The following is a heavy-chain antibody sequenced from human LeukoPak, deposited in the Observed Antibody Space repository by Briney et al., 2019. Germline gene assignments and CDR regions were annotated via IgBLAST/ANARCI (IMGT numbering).Heavy chain of an antibody. CDR3: ARTRPRSGPIAEYFQH. J-gene: IGHJ1*01. V-gene: IGHV3-33*01. CDR1: GFTFSSYG. CDR2: IWYDGSNK. D-gene: IGHD2-15*01. Sequence: HPGRSLRLSCAASGFTFSSYGMHWVRQAPGKGLEWVAVIWYDGSNKYYADSVKGRFTISRDNSKNTLYLQMNSLRAEDTAVYYCARTRPRSGPIAEYFQHWARAPWSPSPQ.